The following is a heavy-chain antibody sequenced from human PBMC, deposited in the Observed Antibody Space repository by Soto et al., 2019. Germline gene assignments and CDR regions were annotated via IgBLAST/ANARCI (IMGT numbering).Heavy chain of an antibody. CDR3: ARTSSILRADAS. CDR2: VNTHSGNT. V-gene: IGHV1-8*01. Sequence: ASVKLCCKASGYSFAHFYINSVRQATGQGLEWMGWVNTHSGNTGYAQKFQGRVTMTRDTSISTAYMELNSLGPEDTAIYYCARTSSILRADASWGQGTLVTVSS. D-gene: IGHD3-3*01. J-gene: IGHJ4*02. CDR1: GYSFAHFY.